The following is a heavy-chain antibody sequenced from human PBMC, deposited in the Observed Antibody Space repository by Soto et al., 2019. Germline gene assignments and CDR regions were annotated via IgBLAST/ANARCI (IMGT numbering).Heavy chain of an antibody. D-gene: IGHD1-26*01. CDR1: AGSISRGGYY. CDR3: ARRWEIASVT. J-gene: IGHJ3*02. CDR2: IYYSGST. V-gene: IGHV4-31*03. Sequence: SETLSLTCTVSAGSISRGGYYWSWIRQHPGKGLEWIGYIYYSGSTYYNPSLKSRVTISVDTSKNQFSLKLSSVTAADTAVFYGARRWEIASVTWGQGILVTV.